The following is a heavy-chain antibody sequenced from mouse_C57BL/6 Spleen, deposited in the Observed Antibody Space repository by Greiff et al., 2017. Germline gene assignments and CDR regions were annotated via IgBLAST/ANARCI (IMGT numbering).Heavy chain of an antibody. CDR1: GFTFSSYA. V-gene: IGHV5-4*01. CDR2: ISDGGSYT. J-gene: IGHJ2*01. D-gene: IGHD2-4*01. CDR3: ARNYDYFDH. Sequence: VESGGGLVKPGGSLKLSCAASGFTFSSYAMSWVRQTPEKRLEWVATISDGGSYTYYPDNVKGRFTISRDNAKNNLYLQMSHLKSEDTAMYYCARNYDYFDHWGQGTTLTVSS.